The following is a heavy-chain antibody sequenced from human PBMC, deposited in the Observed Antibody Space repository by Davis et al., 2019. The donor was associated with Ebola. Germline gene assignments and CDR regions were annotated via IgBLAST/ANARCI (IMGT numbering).Heavy chain of an antibody. CDR3: AKGRFYGDYPKGYYGMDV. CDR2: ISYDGGNK. Sequence: GESLKISCAASGFTFSSYGMHWVRQAPGKGLEWVALISYDGGNKYYGDSVKGRFTIFRDNSKNTLYLEMRSLRAEDTAIYYCAKGRFYGDYPKGYYGMDVWGQGTTVTVSS. CDR1: GFTFSSYG. J-gene: IGHJ6*02. V-gene: IGHV3-30*18. D-gene: IGHD4-17*01.